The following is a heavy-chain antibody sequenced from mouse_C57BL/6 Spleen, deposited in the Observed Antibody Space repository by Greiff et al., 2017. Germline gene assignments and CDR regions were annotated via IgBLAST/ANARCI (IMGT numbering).Heavy chain of an antibody. Sequence: SGPELVKPGASVKISCKASGYAFSSSWMNWVKQRPGKGLEWIGRIYPGDGDTNYNGKFKGKATLTADKSSSTAYMQLSSLTSEDSAVYFCARGEDYGPYFDYWGQGTTLTVSS. J-gene: IGHJ2*01. V-gene: IGHV1-82*01. D-gene: IGHD1-1*01. CDR1: GYAFSSSW. CDR2: IYPGDGDT. CDR3: ARGEDYGPYFDY.